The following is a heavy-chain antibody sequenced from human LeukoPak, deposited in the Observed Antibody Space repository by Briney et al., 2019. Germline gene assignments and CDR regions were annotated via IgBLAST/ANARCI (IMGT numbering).Heavy chain of an antibody. D-gene: IGHD3-10*01. V-gene: IGHV5-51*01. CDR1: GYSFTSYW. J-gene: IGHJ4*02. Sequence: PGESLKISCKGSGYSFTSYWIGWVRQMPGKGLEWMGIIYPGDSDTRYSPSFQGQVTSSADQSISTAYLQWSSLKASDTAMFYCARQRYYYGSGSPYYFDYWGQGTLVTVSS. CDR3: ARQRYYYGSGSPYYFDY. CDR2: IYPGDSDT.